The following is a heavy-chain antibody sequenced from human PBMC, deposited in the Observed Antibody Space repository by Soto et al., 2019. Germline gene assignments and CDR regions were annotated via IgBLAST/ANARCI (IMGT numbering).Heavy chain of an antibody. CDR1: AYNFSAYY. Sequence: QVQLVQSGAEVKKPGASVKVSCQTSAYNFSAYYFNWVRQAAGQGPEWMGWLNPRNGQTGYVQKFRGRVTMTRDTSIATVYLELSRLTSEDTAIYFCARETDTSMVDYWGQGTLVTVSS. V-gene: IGHV1-8*01. J-gene: IGHJ4*02. D-gene: IGHD5-18*01. CDR3: ARETDTSMVDY. CDR2: LNPRNGQT.